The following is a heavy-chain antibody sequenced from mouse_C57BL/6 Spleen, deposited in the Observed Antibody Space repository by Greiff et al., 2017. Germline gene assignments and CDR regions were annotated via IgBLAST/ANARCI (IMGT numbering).Heavy chain of an antibody. CDR2: INYDGSST. Sequence: EVKVEESEGGLVQPGSSMKLSCTASGFTFSDYYMAWVRQVPEKGLEWVANINYDGSSTYYLDSLKSRFIISRDNAKNILYLQMSSLKSEDTATYYCAREDGSAWFAYWGQGTLGTVSA. J-gene: IGHJ3*01. CDR3: AREDGSAWFAY. D-gene: IGHD2-3*01. CDR1: GFTFSDYY. V-gene: IGHV5-16*01.